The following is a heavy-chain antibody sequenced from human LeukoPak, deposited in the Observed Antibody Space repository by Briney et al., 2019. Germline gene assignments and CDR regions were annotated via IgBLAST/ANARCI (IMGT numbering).Heavy chain of an antibody. CDR2: VSGGGVTT. Sequence: GGSMRLSCAASGFTFSSYAMSWVRQAPGKGLEWVSTVSGGGVTTYYADSAKGRFTISRDNSKNTLYLQMNSLTAEDTAVYYCPKQSYASGWNPFDYWGQGILVTVSS. CDR1: GFTFSSYA. CDR3: PKQSYASGWNPFDY. V-gene: IGHV3-23*01. D-gene: IGHD6-19*01. J-gene: IGHJ4*02.